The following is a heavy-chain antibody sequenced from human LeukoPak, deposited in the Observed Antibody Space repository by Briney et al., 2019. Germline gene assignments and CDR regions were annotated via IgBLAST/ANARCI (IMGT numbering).Heavy chain of an antibody. V-gene: IGHV1-18*01. CDR3: ARGGSSGYPNYHFDY. CDR2: ISPYNGNT. D-gene: IGHD5-12*01. Sequence: ASVKVSCKASGYTFIRYGISWVRQAPGQGLEWMGWISPYNGNTKYLQKLQGRVTMTTDTSTSTAYMELRSLTSDDTAVYYCARGGSSGYPNYHFDYWGQGTLVTVSS. CDR1: GYTFIRYG. J-gene: IGHJ4*02.